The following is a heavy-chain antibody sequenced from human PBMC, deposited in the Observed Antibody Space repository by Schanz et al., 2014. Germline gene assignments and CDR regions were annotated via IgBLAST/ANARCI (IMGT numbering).Heavy chain of an antibody. D-gene: IGHD6-19*01. Sequence: EVQLVESGGGLVQPGGSLRLSCAASGFTLSNSDMHWVRQGTGKGLEWVSTIGYLGDTYYPDSVKGRFTVSRDSGQNSLYLQMNSLRAGDTTLYYCASIGVMVAVAGTRADYWGQGTLVTVSS. CDR1: GFTLSNSD. J-gene: IGHJ4*02. V-gene: IGHV3-13*01. CDR2: IGYLGDT. CDR3: ASIGVMVAVAGTRADY.